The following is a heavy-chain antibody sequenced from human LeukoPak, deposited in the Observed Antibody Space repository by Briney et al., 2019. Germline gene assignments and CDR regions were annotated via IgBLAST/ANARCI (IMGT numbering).Heavy chain of an antibody. D-gene: IGHD6-19*01. CDR2: IYPGDSDT. V-gene: IGHV5-51*01. CDR1: GYGFTSYW. CDR3: ARGTRGWPHPSDY. J-gene: IGHJ4*02. Sequence: GLSLQISSQGSGYGFTSYWIGWARPMPGKGLEWMGIIYPGDSDTRYSPSFEGQVTISADKSISTAYLQWSSLKASDTAMYYCARGTRGWPHPSDYWGQGTLVTVSS.